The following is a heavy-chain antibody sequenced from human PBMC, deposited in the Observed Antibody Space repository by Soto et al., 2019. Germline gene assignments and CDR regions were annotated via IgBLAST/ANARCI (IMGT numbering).Heavy chain of an antibody. V-gene: IGHV3-23*01. CDR2: ISGSGSST. CDR3: AKEAEMSVGYGMDV. D-gene: IGHD3-3*01. J-gene: IGHJ6*02. Sequence: EVQLLESGGGLVQPGGSLRLSCAASGFTFNNYAMSWVRQAPGKGLEWVSGISGSGSSTYYADSVYGRFTISRDNSINTLYLQMNSLRAEDTAVYYCAKEAEMSVGYGMDVWGQGTTVTVSS. CDR1: GFTFNNYA.